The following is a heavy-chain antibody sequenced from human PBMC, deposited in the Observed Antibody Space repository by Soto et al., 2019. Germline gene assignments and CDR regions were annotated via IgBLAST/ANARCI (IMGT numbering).Heavy chain of an antibody. V-gene: IGHV1-69*13. D-gene: IGHD6-13*01. CDR3: ARETSIAAAGTGWFDP. CDR2: IIPIFGTA. Sequence: EASVKVSCKASGGTFSSYAISWVRQAPGQGLEWMGGIIPIFGTANYAQKFQGRVTITAGESTSTAYMELSSLRSEDTAVYYCARETSIAAAGTGWFDPWGQGTLVTVSS. J-gene: IGHJ5*02. CDR1: GGTFSSYA.